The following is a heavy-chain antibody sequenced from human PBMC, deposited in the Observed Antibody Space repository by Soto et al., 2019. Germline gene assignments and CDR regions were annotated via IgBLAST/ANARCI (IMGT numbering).Heavy chain of an antibody. CDR3: ASLAVTTRGGFDY. V-gene: IGHV4-59*01. CDR2: IYYSGST. Sequence: SETLSLTCTVSGGSISSYYWSWIRQPPGKGLEWIGYIYYSGSTNYNPSLKSRVTISVDTSKNQFSLKLSSVTAADTAVYYCASLAVTTRGGFDYWGQGTLVTVSS. J-gene: IGHJ4*02. D-gene: IGHD4-17*01. CDR1: GGSISSYY.